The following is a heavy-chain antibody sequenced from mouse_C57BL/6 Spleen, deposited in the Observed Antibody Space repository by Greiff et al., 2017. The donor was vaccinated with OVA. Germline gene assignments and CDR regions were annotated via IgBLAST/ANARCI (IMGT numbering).Heavy chain of an antibody. Sequence: EVMLVESGGGLVKPGGSLKLSCAASGFTFSDYGMHWVRQAPEKGLEWVAYISSGSSTIYYADTVKGRFTISRDNAKNTLFLQMTSLRSEDTAMYYCARALYVRDAMDYWGQGTSVTVSS. J-gene: IGHJ4*01. CDR1: GFTFSDYG. D-gene: IGHD2-3*01. V-gene: IGHV5-17*01. CDR2: ISSGSSTI. CDR3: ARALYVRDAMDY.